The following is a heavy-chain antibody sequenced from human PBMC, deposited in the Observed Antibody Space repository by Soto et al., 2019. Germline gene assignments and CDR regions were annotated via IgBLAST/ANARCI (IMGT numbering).Heavy chain of an antibody. D-gene: IGHD4-17*01. Sequence: ASVKVSCKASGYTFTSYGISWVRQAPGQGLEWMGWISAYNGNTNYAQKLQGRVTMTTDTSTSTAYMELRSLRSDDAAVYYCARVVTTRRFDWFDPWGQGTLVTVSS. J-gene: IGHJ5*02. CDR2: ISAYNGNT. CDR3: ARVVTTRRFDWFDP. V-gene: IGHV1-18*01. CDR1: GYTFTSYG.